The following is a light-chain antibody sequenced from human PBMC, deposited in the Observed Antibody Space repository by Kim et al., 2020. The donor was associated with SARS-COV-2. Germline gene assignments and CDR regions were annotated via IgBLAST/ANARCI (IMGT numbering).Light chain of an antibody. CDR3: HQYNNWPVS. Sequence: VSPGERATLFCRASQSVRSDLAWYQQKPGQAPRLLIFAASTRATGVPARFSGSGSWTDFTLTISSLQSEDFAVYYCHQYNNWPVSFGGGTKVDIK. CDR1: QSVRSD. CDR2: AAS. J-gene: IGKJ4*01. V-gene: IGKV3-15*01.